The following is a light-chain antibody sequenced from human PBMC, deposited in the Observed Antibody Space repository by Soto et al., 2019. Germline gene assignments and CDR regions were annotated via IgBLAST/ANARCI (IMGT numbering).Light chain of an antibody. CDR1: QSVSSRN. CDR3: QQYDSSPPVYT. CDR2: GAS. Sequence: EIVLTQSPGTLSLSPGERATLSCRASQSVSSRNLAWYQQKPGQAPRLPIYGASSRATGIPDRFSGSGSGTDFTLTISRLEPEDFAVYYCQQYDSSPPVYTFGQGTKVDIK. V-gene: IGKV3-20*01. J-gene: IGKJ2*01.